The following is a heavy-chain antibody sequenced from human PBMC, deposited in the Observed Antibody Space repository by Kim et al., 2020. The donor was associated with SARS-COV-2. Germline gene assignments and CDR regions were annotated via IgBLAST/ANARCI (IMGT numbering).Heavy chain of an antibody. Sequence: ASVKVSCKASGYTFTGYYMHWVRQAPGQGLEWMGRINPNSGGTNYAQKFQGKVTMTRDTSISTAYMELSRLRSDDTAVYYCARFTAARMSAFDICGQGTMVTVSS. CDR3: ARFTAARMSAFDI. J-gene: IGHJ3*02. V-gene: IGHV1-2*06. CDR1: GYTFTGYY. D-gene: IGHD6-6*01. CDR2: INPNSGGT.